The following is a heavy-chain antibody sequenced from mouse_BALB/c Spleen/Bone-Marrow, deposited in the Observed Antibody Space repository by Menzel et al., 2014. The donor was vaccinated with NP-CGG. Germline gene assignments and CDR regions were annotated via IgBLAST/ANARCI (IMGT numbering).Heavy chain of an antibody. CDR2: ISSGDSYT. Sequence: EVKLMVSGGGSVKPGGSLKLSCAASGFTFSSYAMSWVRQSPEKRLEWVAEISSGDSYTYYPDTVTGRFTISRDNAKNTLYLEMSSLRSEDTAMYYCARAYRYDGGYYYAMDYWGQGTSVTISS. D-gene: IGHD2-14*01. J-gene: IGHJ4*01. V-gene: IGHV5-9-4*01. CDR1: GFTFSSYA. CDR3: ARAYRYDGGYYYAMDY.